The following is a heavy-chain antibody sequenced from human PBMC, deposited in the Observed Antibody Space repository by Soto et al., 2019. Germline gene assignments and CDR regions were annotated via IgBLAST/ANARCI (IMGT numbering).Heavy chain of an antibody. J-gene: IGHJ1*01. V-gene: IGHV4-59*01. CDR2: IYYSGST. CDR1: GGSISGFY. D-gene: IGHD3-22*01. CDR3: ARSLPHYDSNGYSEFYQH. Sequence: SETLSLTCTVSGGSISGFYWSWIRQPPGKGLEWIGYIYYSGSTNYNPSLKSRVSISLDTPKNQFSLKLNSVTAADTAVYYCARSLPHYDSNGYSEFYQHWGQGTLVTVSS.